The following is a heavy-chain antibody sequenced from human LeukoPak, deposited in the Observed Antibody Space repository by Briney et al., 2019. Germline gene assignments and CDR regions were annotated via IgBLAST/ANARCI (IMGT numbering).Heavy chain of an antibody. CDR2: INSDGGST. CDR1: GFTFSSSW. J-gene: IGHJ5*02. CDR3: ARAFQPGSGSYPHGWFDP. V-gene: IGHV3-74*01. Sequence: GGSLRLSCAASGFTFSSSWMHWVRQAPGKGLVWVSRINSDGGSTSYADSVKGRFTISRDNAKNTLYLQMNSLRAEDTAVYYCARAFQPGSGSYPHGWFDPWGQGTLVTVSS. D-gene: IGHD3-10*01.